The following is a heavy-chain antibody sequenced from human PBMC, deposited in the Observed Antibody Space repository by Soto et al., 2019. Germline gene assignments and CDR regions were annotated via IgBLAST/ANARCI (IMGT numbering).Heavy chain of an antibody. J-gene: IGHJ4*02. CDR2: VDSDGSGT. CDR1: GITFSGYW. CDR3: ATVFEH. V-gene: IGHV3-74*01. Sequence: EVQLVESGGGSVQPGGSLRLSCVASGITFSGYWMHWVRQVPGKGLVWVARVDSDGSGTSYADSVKGRFTISRDNAKNTLYLQMNSLGVEDTAVYYCATVFEHWGQGIPVTVSS.